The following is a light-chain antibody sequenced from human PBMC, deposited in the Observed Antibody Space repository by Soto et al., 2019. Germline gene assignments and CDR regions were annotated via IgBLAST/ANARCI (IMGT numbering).Light chain of an antibody. CDR1: QGSSSW. Sequence: DIQMTQSPSSVSASVGDRVTITCRASQGSSSWLAWYQQKPGKAPKLLIYAASSLQSGVPSRVSGSGAGTDFPLTISRLQPEDFATYYWQQANSFPWTFGQGTKVEIK. J-gene: IGKJ1*01. CDR2: AAS. V-gene: IGKV1-12*01. CDR3: QQANSFPWT.